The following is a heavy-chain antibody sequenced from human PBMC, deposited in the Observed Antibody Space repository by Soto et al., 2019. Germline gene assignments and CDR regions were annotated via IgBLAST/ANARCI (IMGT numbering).Heavy chain of an antibody. CDR2: ISGSGGST. V-gene: IGHV3-23*01. CDR3: AKHRGAYGSGSYDHGLDYFDY. J-gene: IGHJ4*02. D-gene: IGHD3-10*01. Sequence: PGGSLRLSCAASGFTLRNYEMNWVRQAPGKGLEWISKISGSGGSTYYADSVKGRFTLSRDNSKNTLYLQMNSLRAEDTAVYYCAKHRGAYGSGSYDHGLDYFDYWGQGTLVTVSS. CDR1: GFTLRNYE.